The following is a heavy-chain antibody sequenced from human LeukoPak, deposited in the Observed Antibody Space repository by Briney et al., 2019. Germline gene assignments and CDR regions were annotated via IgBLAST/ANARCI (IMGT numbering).Heavy chain of an antibody. CDR3: AGDGGLERYFDY. D-gene: IGHD1-1*01. CDR1: GFTFSTYW. CDR2: INSDGSST. V-gene: IGHV3-74*01. J-gene: IGHJ4*02. Sequence: GGSLRLSCAASGFTFSTYWMHWVRQAPGKGPVWVSRINSDGSSTSYADSVKGRVTISRDNAKNTLYLQMNSLRAEDTAVYYCAGDGGLERYFDYWGQRTLVTVSS.